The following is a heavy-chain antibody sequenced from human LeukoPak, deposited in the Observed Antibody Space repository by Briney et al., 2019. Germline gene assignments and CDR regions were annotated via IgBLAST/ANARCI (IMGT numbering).Heavy chain of an antibody. Sequence: GGSLRLSCAASGFTFSSYEMNWVRQATGKGLEWVSYISSSGSTIYYADSVKGRFTISRDNAKNSLYLQMNSLRAEDTAVYYCAELGITMIGGVWGKGTTVTVSS. J-gene: IGHJ6*04. CDR2: ISSSGSTI. D-gene: IGHD3-10*02. CDR1: GFTFSSYE. CDR3: AELGITMIGGV. V-gene: IGHV3-48*03.